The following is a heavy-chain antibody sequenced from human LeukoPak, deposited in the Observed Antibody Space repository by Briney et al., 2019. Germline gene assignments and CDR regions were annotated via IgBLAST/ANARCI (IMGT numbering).Heavy chain of an antibody. CDR1: GLSSPGGV. D-gene: IGHD3-9*01. V-gene: IGHV3-23*01. CDR2: ITTSGDNA. J-gene: IGHJ4*02. CDR3: ARHHDNFFDY. Sequence: GGSMRLSSPLDGLSSPGGVKTRQRQAPGKGLEWVSAITTSGDNAYYVDSVKGRFTMSRDNSKNTLYLQMNSLGADDTAVYYCARHHDNFFDYWGQGTLVSVST.